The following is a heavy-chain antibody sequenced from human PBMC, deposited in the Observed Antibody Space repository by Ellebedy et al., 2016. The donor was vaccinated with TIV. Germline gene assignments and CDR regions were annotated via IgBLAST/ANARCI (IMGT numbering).Heavy chain of an antibody. D-gene: IGHD3-16*02. CDR2: ISAYNGNT. CDR1: GGTFSSYA. V-gene: IGHV1-18*01. Sequence: AASVKVSCKASGGTFSSYAISWVRQAPGQGLEWMGWISAYNGNTNYAQKLQGRVTMTTDTSTSTAYMELRSLRSDDTAVYYCARDQGDDYVWGSYLDYWGQGTLVTVSS. CDR3: ARDQGDDYVWGSYLDY. J-gene: IGHJ4*02.